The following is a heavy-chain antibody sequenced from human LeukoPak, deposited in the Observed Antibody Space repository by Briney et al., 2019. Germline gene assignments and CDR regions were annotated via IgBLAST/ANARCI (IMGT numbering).Heavy chain of an antibody. CDR3: ASAYDFSSPFDY. V-gene: IGHV1-18*01. Sequence: ASVKVSCKASGYTFTSYGISWVRRAPGQGLEWMGWISAYNGNTNYAQKLQGRVTMTTDTSTSTAYMELRSLRSDDTAVYYCASAYDFSSPFDYWGQGTLVTVSS. CDR1: GYTFTSYG. J-gene: IGHJ4*02. CDR2: ISAYNGNT. D-gene: IGHD3-3*01.